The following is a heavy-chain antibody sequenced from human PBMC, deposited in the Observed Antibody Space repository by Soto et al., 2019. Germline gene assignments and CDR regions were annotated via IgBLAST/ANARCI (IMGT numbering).Heavy chain of an antibody. V-gene: IGHV1-69*08. CDR3: ARDGVPGLYYYYGMTS. CDR2: IIPILGIA. D-gene: IGHD6-19*01. Sequence: QVQLVQSGAEVKKPGSSVKVSCKASGGTFSSYTISWVRQAPGQGLEWMGRIIPILGIANYAQKFQGRVTITADKSTSTAYMELSSLRSEDTDVDYCARDGVPGLYYYYGMTSGAKGPRSPSP. CDR1: GGTFSSYT. J-gene: IGHJ6*02.